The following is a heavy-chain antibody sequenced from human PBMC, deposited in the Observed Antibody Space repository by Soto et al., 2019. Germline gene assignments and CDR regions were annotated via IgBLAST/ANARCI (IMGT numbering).Heavy chain of an antibody. V-gene: IGHV3-30-3*01. CDR1: GFTFSSYA. D-gene: IGHD2-2*01. Sequence: GGSLRLSCAASGFTFSSYAMHWVRQAPGKGLEWVAVISYDGSNKYYADSVKGRFTISRDNSKNTLYLQMNSLRAEDTAVYYCAREGPADIVVVPAAHPTYYYYGMDVWGQGTTVTVS. CDR3: AREGPADIVVVPAAHPTYYYYGMDV. CDR2: ISYDGSNK. J-gene: IGHJ6*02.